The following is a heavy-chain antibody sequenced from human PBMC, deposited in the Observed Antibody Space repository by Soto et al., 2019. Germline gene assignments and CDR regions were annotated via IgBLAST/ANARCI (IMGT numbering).Heavy chain of an antibody. Sequence: QMQLVQSGPEVKKPGTSVKVSCKASGFTFTSSAVQWVRQARGQRLEWIGWIVVGSGNTNYAQKFQERVTITRDMSXITAYMELSSLRSEDTAVYYCAATGTVLYYYYGMDVWGQGTTVTVSS. CDR2: IVVGSGNT. CDR1: GFTFTSSA. J-gene: IGHJ6*02. CDR3: AATGTVLYYYYGMDV. D-gene: IGHD4-17*01. V-gene: IGHV1-58*01.